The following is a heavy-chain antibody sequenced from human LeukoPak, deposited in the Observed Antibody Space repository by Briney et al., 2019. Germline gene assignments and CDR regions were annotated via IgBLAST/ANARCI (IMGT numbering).Heavy chain of an antibody. Sequence: PGGSLRLSCAASGFTFSSYAMSWVRQAPGRGLEWVSAISGSGGSTYYADSVKGRFTISRDNSKNTLYLQMNSLRAEDTAVYYCAKAGLPTTLSYYYYYYMDVWGKGTTVTVSS. CDR2: ISGSGGST. J-gene: IGHJ6*03. V-gene: IGHV3-23*01. D-gene: IGHD1-1*01. CDR3: AKAGLPTTLSYYYYYYMDV. CDR1: GFTFSSYA.